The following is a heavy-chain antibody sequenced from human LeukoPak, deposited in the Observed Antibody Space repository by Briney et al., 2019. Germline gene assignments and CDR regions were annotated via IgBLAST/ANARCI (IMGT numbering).Heavy chain of an antibody. J-gene: IGHJ4*02. CDR2: INHSGSS. CDR3: ARAPRGSYDY. CDR1: GESLSGYY. V-gene: IGHV4-34*01. Sequence: SETLSLTCAVYGESLSGYYWSWIRQPPGKGLEWIGEINHSGSSNYNPYLKSRVTILVDTSKNQFSLNLSSVTAADTAVYYCARAPRGSYDYWGQGTQVTVSS. D-gene: IGHD1-26*01.